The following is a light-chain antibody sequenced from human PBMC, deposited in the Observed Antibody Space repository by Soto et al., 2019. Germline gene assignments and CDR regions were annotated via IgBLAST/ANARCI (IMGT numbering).Light chain of an antibody. CDR3: MQATQADT. V-gene: IGKV2-24*01. Sequence: DIVLTQTPLSSPVTLGQPASISCRSSQSLVHGDGNTYVNWLLKSPCQPAEPLMCKISMRFAEVTDRFSGSGAGTDFTLKVRRVGAEDSGVYYIMQATQADTFGRATKLEIK. CDR2: KIS. J-gene: IGKJ2*01. CDR1: QSLVHGDGNTY.